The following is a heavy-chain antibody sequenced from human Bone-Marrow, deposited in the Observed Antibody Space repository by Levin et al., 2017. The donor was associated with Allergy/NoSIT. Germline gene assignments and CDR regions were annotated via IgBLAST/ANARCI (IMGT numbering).Heavy chain of an antibody. V-gene: IGHV4-39*01. J-gene: IGHJ4*02. Sequence: PSETLSLTCTFSGGFISADNYFWGWIRQPPGKGPEWIGSIYYSGSTYYNPSLTSRVTISADTSKNQFSLRLNSVTAADTAVYYCARSLKVSGSYVAPRGMWYFDYWGPGMLVTVSS. D-gene: IGHD2-8*01. CDR2: IYYSGST. CDR3: ARSLKVSGSYVAPRGMWYFDY. CDR1: GGFISADNYF.